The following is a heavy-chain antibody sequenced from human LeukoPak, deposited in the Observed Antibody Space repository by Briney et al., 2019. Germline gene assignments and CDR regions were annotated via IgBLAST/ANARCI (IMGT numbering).Heavy chain of an antibody. J-gene: IGHJ3*02. CDR3: ARYSSSWYYAFDI. V-gene: IGHV5-51*01. Sequence: GESLKISCKGSGYSFTSYWIGWVRQMPGKGLEWMGIIYPGDSDTRYSPSFQGQVTISADKSISTAYLQWSSLKASDTAMYYCARYSSSWYYAFDIWAKGQWSPSLQ. CDR1: GYSFTSYW. CDR2: IYPGDSDT. D-gene: IGHD6-13*01.